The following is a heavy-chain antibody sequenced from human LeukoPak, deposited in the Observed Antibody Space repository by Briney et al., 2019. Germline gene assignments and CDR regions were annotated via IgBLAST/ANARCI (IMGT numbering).Heavy chain of an antibody. V-gene: IGHV3-30-3*01. CDR1: GFTFSSYA. CDR3: AREYYDFWSGYLDY. Sequence: PGRSLRLSCAASGFTFSSYAMHWVRQAPGKGLDGVPVISYDGSNKYYADSVKGRFTISRDNSKNTLYLQMNSLRAEDTAVYYCAREYYDFWSGYLDYWGQGTLVTVSS. J-gene: IGHJ4*02. D-gene: IGHD3-3*01. CDR2: ISYDGSNK.